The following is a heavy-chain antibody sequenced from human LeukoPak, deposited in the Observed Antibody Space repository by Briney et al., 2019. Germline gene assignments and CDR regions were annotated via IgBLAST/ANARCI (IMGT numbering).Heavy chain of an antibody. Sequence: PGGSLRLSCAASGFTVSSNYMSWVRQAPGKGLEWVSLIYIGGSTYYADSVKGRFTISRDNSKNTVYLQMNSLRAEDTAVYYCARERGSSASWYGWFDPWGQGTLVTVSS. CDR1: GFTVSSNY. CDR2: IYIGGST. CDR3: ARERGSSASWYGWFDP. V-gene: IGHV3-53*01. D-gene: IGHD6-13*01. J-gene: IGHJ5*02.